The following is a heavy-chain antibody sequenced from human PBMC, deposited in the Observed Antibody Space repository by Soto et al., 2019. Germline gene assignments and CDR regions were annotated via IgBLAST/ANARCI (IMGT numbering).Heavy chain of an antibody. CDR2: ISCSGGST. CDR3: AKTKGTHCSSTSCYVVEDNWFDP. D-gene: IGHD2-2*01. J-gene: IGHJ5*02. V-gene: IGHV3-23*01. Sequence: GGSLRLSCAASGFTFSSYAMSWFRQAPGKGLEWVSAISCSGGSTYYADSVKGRFTISRDNSKNTLYLQMNSLRAEDTAVYYCAKTKGTHCSSTSCYVVEDNWFDPWGQGTLVTVSS. CDR1: GFTFSSYA.